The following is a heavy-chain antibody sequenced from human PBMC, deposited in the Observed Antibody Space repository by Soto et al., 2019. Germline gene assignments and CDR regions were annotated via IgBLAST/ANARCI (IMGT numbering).Heavy chain of an antibody. CDR2: ISCYNGKT. CDR1: GYSFTAYG. V-gene: IGHV1-18*01. J-gene: IGHJ6*01. Sequence: ASVKVSCKTCGYSFTAYGISWVRQAPGQGREWMGWISCYNGKTKYAQKVQGRVTMTTDTSTSTAYMEVRSLRSDDTAIYYCARDAPPLELRFSEWHNHAYNGMEVWGQGTTVNVSS. CDR3: ARDAPPLELRFSEWHNHAYNGMEV. D-gene: IGHD3-3*01.